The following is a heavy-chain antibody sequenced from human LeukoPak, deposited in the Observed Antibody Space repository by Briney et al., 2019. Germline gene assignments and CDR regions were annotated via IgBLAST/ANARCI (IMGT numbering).Heavy chain of an antibody. CDR2: ISSSSSYI. CDR1: GFTFSSYS. V-gene: IGHV3-21*01. J-gene: IGHJ3*02. CDR3: ARVAAAGTPAFDI. Sequence: KPGGSLRLSCAASGFTFSSYSMNWVRQAPGKGLEWVSSISSSSSYIYYADSVKGRFTISRDNAKNSLYLQMNSLRAEDTAVYYCARVAAAGTPAFDIWGQGTMVTVSS. D-gene: IGHD6-13*01.